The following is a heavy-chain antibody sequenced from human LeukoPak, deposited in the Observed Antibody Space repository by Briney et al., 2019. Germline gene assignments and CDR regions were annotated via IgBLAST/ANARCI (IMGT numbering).Heavy chain of an antibody. CDR3: ARRVGALYFDY. Sequence: GASVKVSCKASGYTFTSYDINWVRQATGQGLEWMGWMNPNSGNTGYAQKFQGRVTITRNTSISTAYMELSSLRSEDMAVYYCARRVGALYFDYWGQGTLVTVSS. D-gene: IGHD1-26*01. CDR1: GYTFTSYD. J-gene: IGHJ4*02. CDR2: MNPNSGNT. V-gene: IGHV1-8*01.